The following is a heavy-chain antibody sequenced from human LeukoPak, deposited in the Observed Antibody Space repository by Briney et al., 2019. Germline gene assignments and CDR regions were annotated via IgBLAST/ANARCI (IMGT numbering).Heavy chain of an antibody. CDR3: AKAGNKWLGELHWFAP. CDR2: INPNSGAT. Sequence: ASVKVSCKASGYTFTDYYIHWLRQAPGQGLEWVAWINPNSGATNYAQNFQGRVTVTRDMSIRAVYMDLTRLKSDDTAVYYCAKAGNKWLGELHWFAPWGQGTLVTVSS. CDR1: GYTFTDYY. J-gene: IGHJ5*02. D-gene: IGHD3-10*01. V-gene: IGHV1-2*02.